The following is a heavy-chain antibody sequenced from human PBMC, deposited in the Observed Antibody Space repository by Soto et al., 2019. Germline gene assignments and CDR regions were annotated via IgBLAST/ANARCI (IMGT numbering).Heavy chain of an antibody. J-gene: IGHJ4*02. Sequence: EVQLVESGGGLVQPGGSLRLSCAASGFTFSSHWMHWVRQVPGKGLVWVSRIKSDGSSTAYADSVKGRFTISRDNAKNTLYLQMNSLRVEDSAVYYCARDRPEILHPTDHPMFDYWGQGTLVTVSS. V-gene: IGHV3-74*01. CDR2: IKSDGSST. CDR1: GFTFSSHW. CDR3: ARDRPEILHPTDHPMFDY. D-gene: IGHD3-10*01.